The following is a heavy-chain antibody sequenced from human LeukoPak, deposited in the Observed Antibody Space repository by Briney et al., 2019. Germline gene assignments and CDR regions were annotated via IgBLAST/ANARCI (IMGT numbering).Heavy chain of an antibody. CDR3: ARDLNWGASDY. Sequence: SGGSLRLSCAASGFTFSSHWMYWVRQAPGKGLVWVSRINGDGSSIAYADSVKGRFAISRDNTRNTLYLQMNSLRAEDTAVYYCARDLNWGASDYWGQGTLVTVSS. CDR1: GFTFSSHW. D-gene: IGHD7-27*01. J-gene: IGHJ4*02. CDR2: INGDGSSI. V-gene: IGHV3-74*01.